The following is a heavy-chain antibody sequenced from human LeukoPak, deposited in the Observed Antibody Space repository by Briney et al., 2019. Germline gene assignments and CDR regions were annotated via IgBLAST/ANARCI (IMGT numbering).Heavy chain of an antibody. V-gene: IGHV4-39*02. D-gene: IGHD1-26*01. CDR3: AREPKGRGSYYYPFDY. J-gene: IGHJ4*02. Sequence: SETLSLTCSVSGDSISSEDYWWGWIRQPPGKGLVWVGSIFYSGSAYYNGSLKRRLTISVDTSKTQFSLKLSSVTDADTAVYFCAREPKGRGSYYYPFDYWGQGTLVTVSS. CDR2: IFYSGSA. CDR1: GDSISSEDYW.